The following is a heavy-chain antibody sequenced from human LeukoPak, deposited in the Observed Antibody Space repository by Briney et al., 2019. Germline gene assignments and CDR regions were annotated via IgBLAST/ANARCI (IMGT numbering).Heavy chain of an antibody. CDR1: NGSLTGLY. CDR3: ARGLWFGARWFDP. V-gene: IGHV4-34*01. CDR2: ISHSGST. J-gene: IGHJ5*02. D-gene: IGHD3-10*01. Sequence: SETLSLTCAVSNGSLTGLYWTWIRQPPGKGLEWIGEISHSGSTNYNPSLESRATISVDTSKKQFSLKLTSVTAADTAVYYRARGLWFGARWFDPWGQGTLVTVSS.